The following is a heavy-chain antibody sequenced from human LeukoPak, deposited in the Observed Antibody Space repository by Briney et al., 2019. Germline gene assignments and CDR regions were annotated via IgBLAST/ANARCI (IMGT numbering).Heavy chain of an antibody. CDR3: ARGTGIAAAVTSLFQY. D-gene: IGHD6-13*01. CDR1: GHTFTSYY. J-gene: IGHJ1*01. CDR2: INPSGGST. V-gene: IGHV1-46*01. Sequence: GASVKVSCKASGHTFTSYYMHWVRQAPGQGLGWMGIINPSGGSTTYAQKFQGRVTMTRDTSTSTVYMGLSSLRSEDTAVYYCARGTGIAAAVTSLFQYWGQGTLVTVSS.